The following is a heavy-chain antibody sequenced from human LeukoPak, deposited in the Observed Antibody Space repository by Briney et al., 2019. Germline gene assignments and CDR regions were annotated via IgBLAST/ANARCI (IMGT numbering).Heavy chain of an antibody. V-gene: IGHV1-18*04. CDR2: ISTYNGNT. CDR1: GYTFTGYY. J-gene: IGHJ4*02. Sequence: GASVKVSCKASGYTFTGYYMHWVRQAPGQGLEWLGWISTYNGNTNYAQRLQGRVTMTTDTSTSTAYMELRSLTSDDTAVYYCARDSSIAARAPGFWGQGTLVTVSS. D-gene: IGHD6-6*01. CDR3: ARDSSIAARAPGF.